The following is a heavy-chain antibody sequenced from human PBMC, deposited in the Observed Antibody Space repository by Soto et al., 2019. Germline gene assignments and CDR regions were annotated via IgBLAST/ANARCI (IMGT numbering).Heavy chain of an antibody. J-gene: IGHJ4*02. CDR3: AKAKFDFWSGYWSPSLDF. V-gene: IGHV1-2*02. D-gene: IGHD3-3*01. Sequence: RASVKVSCKASRYTFTSYYIHWVRQAPGQGLEWMGWINPNNGYTKYTQKFQGRVTVTRDTSITTAYLELTRLQSDDTAVYYCAKAKFDFWSGYWSPSLDFWGQGTLVTVSS. CDR1: RYTFTSYY. CDR2: INPNNGYT.